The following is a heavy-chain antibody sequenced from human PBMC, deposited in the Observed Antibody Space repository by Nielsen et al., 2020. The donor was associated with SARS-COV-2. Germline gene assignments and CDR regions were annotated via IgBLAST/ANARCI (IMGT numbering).Heavy chain of an antibody. CDR1: GFTFRSYR. CDR2: IHQDGSEI. J-gene: IGHJ6*02. V-gene: IGHV3-7*01. CDR3: ARVVTLCTSTSCPYYYSGMDV. Sequence: GESLKISCAVSGFTFRSYRMSWVRQAPGKGLEWVANIHQDGSEIYYVDSVRGRFTISRDNGKNSLNLQMNSLRAEDTAVYYCARVVTLCTSTSCPYYYSGMDVWGQGTTVTVSS. D-gene: IGHD2-2*01.